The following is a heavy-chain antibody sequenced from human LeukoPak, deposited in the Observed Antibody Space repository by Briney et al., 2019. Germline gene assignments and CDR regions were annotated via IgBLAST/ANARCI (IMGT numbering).Heavy chain of an antibody. CDR2: IYHSGST. CDR3: AKETLTYYYDSSYDY. CDR1: GGSISSSNW. J-gene: IGHJ4*02. D-gene: IGHD3-22*01. V-gene: IGHV4-4*02. Sequence: PSETLSLTCAVSGGSISSSNWWSWVRQPPGKGLEWIGEIYHSGSTNYNPSLKSRVTISVDKSKNQFSLKLSSVTAADTAVYYCAKETLTYYYDSSYDYWGQGTLVTVSS.